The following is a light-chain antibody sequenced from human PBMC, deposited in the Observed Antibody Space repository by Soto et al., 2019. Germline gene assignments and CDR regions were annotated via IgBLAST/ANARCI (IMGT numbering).Light chain of an antibody. V-gene: IGKV3-20*01. CDR1: QSVSSNY. CDR2: GAS. J-gene: IGKJ1*01. Sequence: EVMLTQSPGTLSLSPGERATLSCRASQSVSSNYLAGYQQKSGQAPRLLIYGASNRATGIPDRFSGSGSGTDFTLIIRRLEPEDFAVYYCQQYDTSPLTFGQGTKVEFK. CDR3: QQYDTSPLT.